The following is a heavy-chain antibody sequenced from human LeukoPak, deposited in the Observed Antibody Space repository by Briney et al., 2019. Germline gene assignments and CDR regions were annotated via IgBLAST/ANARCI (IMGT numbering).Heavy chain of an antibody. V-gene: IGHV3-7*01. J-gene: IGHJ4*02. CDR1: AFTFSSYW. D-gene: IGHD2/OR15-2a*01. CDR2: IKQDGSEK. Sequence: PGGSLRLSCAASAFTFSSYWMSWVRQTPGKGLEWVANIKQDGSEKYYVGSVKGRFTISRDNANNSVYLQMNSLTAEDTAVYFCARKLFSFDYWGQGVLVTVSS. CDR3: ARKLFSFDY.